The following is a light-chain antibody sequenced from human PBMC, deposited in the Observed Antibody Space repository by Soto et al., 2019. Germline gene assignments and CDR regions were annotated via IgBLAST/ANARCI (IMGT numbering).Light chain of an antibody. Sequence: DIQMTQSPSTLSASVGDRVTITCRASQSVGSWLAWNQQKPGRAPNVLVYKASSLQSGVPSRLSGSGSGTEFTLNISSLQPDDVAIYFCQQYARYPWTFGQGTKVEIK. CDR1: QSVGSW. J-gene: IGKJ1*01. V-gene: IGKV1-5*03. CDR2: KAS. CDR3: QQYARYPWT.